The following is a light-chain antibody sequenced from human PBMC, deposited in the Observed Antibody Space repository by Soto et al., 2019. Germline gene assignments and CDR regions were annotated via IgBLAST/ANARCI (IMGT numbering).Light chain of an antibody. CDR2: DVS. CDR3: SSYTSSSTV. J-gene: IGLJ2*01. CDR1: RSDVGGYNY. Sequence: QSVLTQPASVSGSPGQSITISCTGTRSDVGGYNYVSWYQQHPGKAPKLMIYDVSNRPSGVSNRFSGSKSGNTASLTISGLHAEDEADYYCSSYTSSSTVFGGGTKLTVL. V-gene: IGLV2-14*01.